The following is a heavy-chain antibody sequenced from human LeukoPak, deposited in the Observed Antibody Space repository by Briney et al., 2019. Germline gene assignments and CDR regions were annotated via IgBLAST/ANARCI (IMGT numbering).Heavy chain of an antibody. V-gene: IGHV3-7*03. Sequence: PGGSLRLSCAASGFTFSSYWMSWVRQAPGKGLEWVANIKQDGSEKYYVDSVKGRFTISRDNAKNSLYLQVNSLRAEDTAVYYCARCGDGYNLNDAFDIWGQGTMVTVSS. CDR3: ARCGDGYNLNDAFDI. CDR2: IKQDGSEK. CDR1: GFTFSSYW. D-gene: IGHD5-24*01. J-gene: IGHJ3*02.